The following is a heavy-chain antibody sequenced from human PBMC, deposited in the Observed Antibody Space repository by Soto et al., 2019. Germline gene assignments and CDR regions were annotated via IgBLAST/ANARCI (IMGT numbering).Heavy chain of an antibody. CDR3: AHSRCGGDCLRSYSSHYYFGMDV. D-gene: IGHD2-21*02. CDR1: GFSLSTGGVG. V-gene: IGHV2-5*02. CDR2: IYWADDK. J-gene: IGHJ6*02. Sequence: QITLKESGPTLVKPTQPLTLTCTFSGFSLSTGGVGVGWIRQPPGKALEWLALIYWADDKRYSPSLKSRLTVTKDTSKNQVVLTMTNMDPVDTATYYCAHSRCGGDCLRSYSSHYYFGMDVWGQGTTVTVSS.